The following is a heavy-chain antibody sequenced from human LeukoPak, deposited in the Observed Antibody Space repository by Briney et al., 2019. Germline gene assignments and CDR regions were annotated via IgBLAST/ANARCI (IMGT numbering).Heavy chain of an antibody. CDR1: GGSFSGYY. CDR2: INHSGST. V-gene: IGHV4-34*01. CDR3: ARLHGPYDAFDI. D-gene: IGHD4-11*01. J-gene: IGHJ3*02. Sequence: PSETLSLTCAVYGGSFSGYYWNWIRQPPGKGLEWIGEINHSGSTNYNPSLKSRVTISVDTSKNQFSLKLSSVTAADTAVYYCARLHGPYDAFDIWGQGTMVTVSS.